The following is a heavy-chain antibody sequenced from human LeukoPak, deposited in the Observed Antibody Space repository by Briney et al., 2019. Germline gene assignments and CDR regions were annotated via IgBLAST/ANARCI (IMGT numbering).Heavy chain of an antibody. J-gene: IGHJ4*02. V-gene: IGHV3-48*03. CDR3: ARSGSWYNYFDY. CDR2: ISSSGSNI. D-gene: IGHD6-13*01. Sequence: PGGSLRLSCAASGFTFSTFEMNWVRQAPGMGLEWVSYISSSGSNIHYADSMKGRFTISRDNAKNSLYLQMNSLRAEDTAIYYCARSGSWYNYFDYWGQGTLVTVSS. CDR1: GFTFSTFE.